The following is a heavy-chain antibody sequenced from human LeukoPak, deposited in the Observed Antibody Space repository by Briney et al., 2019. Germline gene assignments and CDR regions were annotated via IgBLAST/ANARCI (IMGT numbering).Heavy chain of an antibody. V-gene: IGHV1-8*01. CDR3: ARGASVPAFDP. CDR1: RYTFTSYD. J-gene: IGHJ5*02. CDR2: MNPNTGRT. Sequence: ASVKVSCKASRYTFTSYDINWVREAAGQGLEWMGWMNPNTGRTGFAQKFQGRLTMTRDTSISTAYMELSSLRSEDTAVYYCARGASVPAFDPWGQGTLVTVSS. D-gene: IGHD2-2*01.